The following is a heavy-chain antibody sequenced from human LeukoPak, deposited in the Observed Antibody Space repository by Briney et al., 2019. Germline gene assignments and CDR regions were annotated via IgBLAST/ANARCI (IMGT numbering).Heavy chain of an antibody. J-gene: IGHJ6*02. CDR2: IISSSSYI. CDR1: GFTFSSYS. Sequence: PGGSPRLSCAASGFTFSSYSMNWVRQAPGKGLEWVSFIISSSSYIYYADSVKGRFTISRDNAKNSLYLQVNSLRAEDTAVYYCGTGGGGINGMDVWGQGTTVTVSS. D-gene: IGHD3-16*01. CDR3: GTGGGGINGMDV. V-gene: IGHV3-21*01.